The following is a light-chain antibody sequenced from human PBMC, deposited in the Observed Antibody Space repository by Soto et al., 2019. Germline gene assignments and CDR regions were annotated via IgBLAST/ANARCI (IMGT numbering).Light chain of an antibody. CDR2: DVS. V-gene: IGLV2-14*01. CDR1: SSDVGGYNY. J-gene: IGLJ2*01. CDR3: SSYTSSSTLV. Sequence: LTQPASVSGSPGQSITISCTGTSSDVGGYNYVSWYQQHPGKAPKFMIYDVSNRPSGVSNRFSGSKSGNTASLTISGLQAEDEADYYCSSYTSSSTLVFGGGTKVTVL.